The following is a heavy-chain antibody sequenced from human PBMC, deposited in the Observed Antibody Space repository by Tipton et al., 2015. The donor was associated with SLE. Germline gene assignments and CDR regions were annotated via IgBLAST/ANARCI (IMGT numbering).Heavy chain of an antibody. CDR2: IRSKGLGGTP. Sequence: RSLRLSCTASGFTFGDYSMSWFRQAPGKALEWVGFIRSKGLGGTPEYAASVKGRFTISRDDSESTACLQMNSLRAEDTAVYYCASYDSSGSLDAFDIWGQGTMVTVSS. CDR3: ASYDSSGSLDAFDI. CDR1: GFTFGDYS. J-gene: IGHJ3*02. D-gene: IGHD3-22*01. V-gene: IGHV3-49*03.